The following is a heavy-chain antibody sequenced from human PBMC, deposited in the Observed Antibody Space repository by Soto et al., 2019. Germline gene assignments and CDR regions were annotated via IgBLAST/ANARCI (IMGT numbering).Heavy chain of an antibody. CDR2: IIPIFGTA. Sequence: SVKVSCKASGGTFSSYAISWVRQAPGQGLEWMGGIIPIFGTANYAQKFQGRVTITADKSTSTAYMELSSLRSEDTAVYYCAIPYSSSWYYHTSIFDYWGQGTLVTVSS. V-gene: IGHV1-69*06. D-gene: IGHD6-13*01. CDR3: AIPYSSSWYYHTSIFDY. CDR1: GGTFSSYA. J-gene: IGHJ4*02.